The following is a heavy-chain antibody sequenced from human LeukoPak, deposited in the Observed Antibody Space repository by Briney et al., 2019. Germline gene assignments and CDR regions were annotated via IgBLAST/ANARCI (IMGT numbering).Heavy chain of an antibody. D-gene: IGHD4-23*01. CDR2: ITSGGYT. Sequence: GGSLRLSCAASGFTFSSYSMSWVRQAPGKGLEWVSGITSGGYTYYADSVKGRFTISRDSSKKTLSLQMNSLRAEDTAVYYCTKDLNYGGISGFDYWGQGTLVTVSS. CDR3: TKDLNYGGISGFDY. CDR1: GFTFSSYS. V-gene: IGHV3-23*01. J-gene: IGHJ4*02.